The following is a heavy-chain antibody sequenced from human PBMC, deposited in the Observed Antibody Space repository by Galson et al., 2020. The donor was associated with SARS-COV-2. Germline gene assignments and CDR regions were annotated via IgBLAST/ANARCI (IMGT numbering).Heavy chain of an antibody. V-gene: IGHV3-21*01. CDR3: ARVSGAWYYYDSSGYADY. Sequence: TGGSLRLSCAASGFTFSSYAMHWVRQAPGKGLEWVSSISSSSSYIYYADSVKGRFTISRDNAKNSLYLQMNSLRAEDTAVYYCARVSGAWYYYDSSGYADYWGQGTLVTVSS. CDR2: ISSSSSYI. J-gene: IGHJ4*02. CDR1: GFTFSSYA. D-gene: IGHD3-22*01.